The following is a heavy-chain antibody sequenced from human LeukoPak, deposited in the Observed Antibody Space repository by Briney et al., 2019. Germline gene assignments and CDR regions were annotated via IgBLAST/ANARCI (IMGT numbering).Heavy chain of an antibody. D-gene: IGHD3-3*01. CDR1: KFTFSHYG. CDR2: ISSGGSIK. V-gene: IGHV3-30*18. CDR3: VKEYHSRGFGAYFDY. J-gene: IGHJ4*01. Sequence: GGSLRLSCTASKFTFSHYGMQWVRQAPGKGLEWVAVISSGGSIKVYADSVKGRFTLSRDNSINTVDLQMNSLRAEDTAVYYCVKEYHSRGFGAYFDYWGQGTLVTVSS.